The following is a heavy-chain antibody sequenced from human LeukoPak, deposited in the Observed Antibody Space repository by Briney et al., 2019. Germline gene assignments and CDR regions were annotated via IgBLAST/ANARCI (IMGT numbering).Heavy chain of an antibody. CDR1: GFTFSSYW. D-gene: IGHD5-18*01. Sequence: PGGPQRLSCAASGFTFSSYWMSWVRPAPGKGLEWVANINQDGSEKYYLDSGKGRFTISRNNAKNSLYLQMNSLRAEDTAVYYCARCQTYSYGSDYWGQRTLVTVSS. V-gene: IGHV3-7*01. CDR3: ARCQTYSYGSDY. J-gene: IGHJ4*02. CDR2: INQDGSEK.